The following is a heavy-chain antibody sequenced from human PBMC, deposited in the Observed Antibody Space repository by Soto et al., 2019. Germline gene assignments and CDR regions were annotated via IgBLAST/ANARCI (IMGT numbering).Heavy chain of an antibody. CDR3: GKDSYTNYGYFDY. CDR2: ISYDGSSK. J-gene: IGHJ4*02. CDR1: GFTFSIYG. D-gene: IGHD2-8*01. V-gene: IGHV3-30*18. Sequence: QVQLVESGGGVVQPGRSLRLSCAASGFTFSIYGMHWVRQAPGKGLEWVAVISYDGSSKYYADSVKGRFTISRDNSKNTLYLQMNILRAEDTAEYFCGKDSYTNYGYFDYWGQGTLVTVCS.